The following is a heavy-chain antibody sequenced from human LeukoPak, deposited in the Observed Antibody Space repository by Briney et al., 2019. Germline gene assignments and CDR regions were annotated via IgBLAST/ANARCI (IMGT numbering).Heavy chain of an antibody. J-gene: IGHJ4*02. V-gene: IGHV3-30*04. CDR2: ISYDGSNK. D-gene: IGHD3-22*01. Sequence: GGSLRLSCAASGFTFSSYAMHWVRQAPGKGLEWVAVISYDGSNKYYADSVKGRFTISRDNSKNTLYLQMNSLRAEDTAVYYCAREVPYYYDSSEGYWGQGTLVTVSS. CDR3: AREVPYYYDSSEGY. CDR1: GFTFSSYA.